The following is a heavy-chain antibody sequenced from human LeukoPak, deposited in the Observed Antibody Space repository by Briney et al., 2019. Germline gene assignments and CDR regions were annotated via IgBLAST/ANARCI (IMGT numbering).Heavy chain of an antibody. CDR2: IWYDGSNK. Sequence: GGSLRLSCAASGFTFSSYGMHWVRQAPGKGLEWVAVIWYDGSNKYYADSVKGRLTISRDNSKNTLYLQMNSLRAEDTAVYYCARAPVGATHYFDYWGQGTLVTVSS. CDR3: ARAPVGATHYFDY. V-gene: IGHV3-33*01. J-gene: IGHJ4*02. CDR1: GFTFSSYG. D-gene: IGHD1-26*01.